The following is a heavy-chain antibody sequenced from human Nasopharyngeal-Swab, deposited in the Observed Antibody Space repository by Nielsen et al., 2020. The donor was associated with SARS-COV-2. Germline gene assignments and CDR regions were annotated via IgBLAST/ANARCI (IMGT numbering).Heavy chain of an antibody. V-gene: IGHV4-4*07. J-gene: IGHJ4*02. CDR3: ARVWSSGTIDY. D-gene: IGHD6-19*01. CDR1: GGSISSYY. CDR2: IYTSGST. Sequence: ESLKISCTVSGGSISSYYWSWIRQPAGKGLEWIGRIYTSGSTNYNPSLKSRVTMSVDTSKNQFSLKLSSVTAADTAVYYCARVWSSGTIDYWGQGTLVTVSS.